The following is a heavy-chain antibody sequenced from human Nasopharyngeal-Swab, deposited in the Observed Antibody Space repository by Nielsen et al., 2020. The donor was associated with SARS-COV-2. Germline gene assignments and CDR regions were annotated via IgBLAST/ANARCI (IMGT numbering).Heavy chain of an antibody. D-gene: IGHD6-6*01. CDR1: GFTFDDYA. J-gene: IGHJ3*02. CDR2: ISWNSGSI. CDR3: AKVHSSAHDAFDI. Sequence: GGSLRLSCAASGFTFDDYAMHWVRQAPGKGLEWVSGISWNSGSIGYADSVKGRFTISRDNAKNSLYLQMNGLRAEDTALYYCAKVHSSAHDAFDIWGQGTMVTVSS. V-gene: IGHV3-9*01.